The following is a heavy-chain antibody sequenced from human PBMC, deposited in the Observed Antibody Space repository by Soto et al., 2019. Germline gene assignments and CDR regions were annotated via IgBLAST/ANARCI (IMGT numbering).Heavy chain of an antibody. V-gene: IGHV3-23*01. Sequence: GGSLRLSCVASGLTFGSRAMSWVRQAPGEGLQWGSSITDNGGDANYAASVRGRFVISRDNSKKTLYLQMTSVTAEDTAMYFCARVSTDSYPGRRSFDFWGRGTLVTGSS. CDR1: GLTFGSRA. D-gene: IGHD1-26*01. CDR2: ITDNGGDA. CDR3: ARVSTDSYPGRRSFDF. J-gene: IGHJ4*02.